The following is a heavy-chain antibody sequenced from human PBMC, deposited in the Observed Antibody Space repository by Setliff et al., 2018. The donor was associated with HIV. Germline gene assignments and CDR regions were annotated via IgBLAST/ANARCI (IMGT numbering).Heavy chain of an antibody. CDR3: AKILVTSSSSGAFDY. CDR2: ISYDGSRT. CDR1: GFTFYTFA. D-gene: IGHD6-6*01. V-gene: IGHV3-30*18. J-gene: IGHJ4*02. Sequence: PGGSLRLSCVASGFTFYTFAMHWVRQAPGKGLEWVSVISYDGSRTYYVDSVKGRFTISRDNSKNTLYLQMNSLRAEDTAVYYCAKILVTSSSSGAFDYWGQGTLATVSS.